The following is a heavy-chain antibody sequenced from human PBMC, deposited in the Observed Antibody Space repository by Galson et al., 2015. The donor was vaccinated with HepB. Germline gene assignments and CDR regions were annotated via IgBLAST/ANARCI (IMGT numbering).Heavy chain of an antibody. J-gene: IGHJ4*02. CDR3: AREQYCSGGSCYGSLFDY. D-gene: IGHD2-15*01. Sequence: SLRLSCAASGFTLSNYWMHWVSQGPGKGLVWVSRINSDGGSTSYADSVKGRFTISRDNAKNTLYLQMNSLRAEDAAVYYCAREQYCSGGSCYGSLFDYWGQGTLVTVSS. CDR2: INSDGGST. V-gene: IGHV3-74*01. CDR1: GFTLSNYW.